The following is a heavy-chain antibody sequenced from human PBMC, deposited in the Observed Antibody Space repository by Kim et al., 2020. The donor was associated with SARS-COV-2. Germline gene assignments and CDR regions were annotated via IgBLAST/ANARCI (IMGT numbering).Heavy chain of an antibody. CDR3: ARDDGDYGGNGYYGMDV. CDR1: GDSVSSNSAA. V-gene: IGHV6-1*01. CDR2: TYYRSKWYN. D-gene: IGHD4-17*01. J-gene: IGHJ6*02. Sequence: SQTLSLTCAISGDSVSSNSAAWNWIRQSPSRGLEWLGRTYYRSKWYNDYAVSVKSRIIINPDTSKNQFSLQLNSVTPEDTAVYYCARDDGDYGGNGYYGMDVWGQGTTVTVSS.